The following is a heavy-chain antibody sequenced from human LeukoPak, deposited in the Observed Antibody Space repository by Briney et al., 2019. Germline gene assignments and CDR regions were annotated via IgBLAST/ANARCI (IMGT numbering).Heavy chain of an antibody. CDR3: ARGRAIFGVIVGYYMDV. J-gene: IGHJ6*03. D-gene: IGHD3-3*01. Sequence: GGSLRLSCAASGFTFSTYWMHWARQDPGKGLVWVSRINSDGSNTIYADSVKGRFTISRDNAKDTLYLQMNSLRAEDTAVYYCARGRAIFGVIVGYYMDVWGKGTTVTVSS. CDR2: INSDGSNT. V-gene: IGHV3-74*01. CDR1: GFTFSTYW.